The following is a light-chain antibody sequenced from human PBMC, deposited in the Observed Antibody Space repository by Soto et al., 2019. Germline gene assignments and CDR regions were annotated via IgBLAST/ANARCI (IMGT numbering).Light chain of an antibody. CDR1: QSISTY. CDR3: QQGYSNHPT. J-gene: IGKJ2*01. CDR2: DAS. V-gene: IGKV1-39*01. Sequence: DIQITQSPSSLSASVGDRVTITCRASQSISTYLNWYQQKPGKAPNLLIYDASSLQSGVTSRFSGSGSGTDFTINISSLKHEDFATYYCQQGYSNHPTFGKGTRLEIK.